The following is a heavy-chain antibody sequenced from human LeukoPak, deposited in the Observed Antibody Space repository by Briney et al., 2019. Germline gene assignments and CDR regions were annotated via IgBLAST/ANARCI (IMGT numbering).Heavy chain of an antibody. CDR3: ARASAPGLQLT. CDR2: IKQDGSEK. D-gene: IGHD5-24*01. J-gene: IGHJ5*02. Sequence: GGPPSLSCAASGFTFSNYWMIWVRQAPGKGLEWVGKIKQDGSEKRYAASVRGRFSISRDNAQTSLYLQMNSLRAEDTAVYFCARASAPGLQLTWGQGKLVTVSS. CDR1: GFTFSNYW. V-gene: IGHV3-7*05.